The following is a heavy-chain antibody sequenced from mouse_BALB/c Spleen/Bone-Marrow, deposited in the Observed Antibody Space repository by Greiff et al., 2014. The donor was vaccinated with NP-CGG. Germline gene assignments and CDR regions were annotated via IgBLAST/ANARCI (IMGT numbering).Heavy chain of an antibody. CDR3: VRAYGSSYAMDY. V-gene: IGHV5-9-4*01. CDR2: ISSGGNYT. D-gene: IGHD1-1*01. Sequence: EVQVVESGGGLVKPGGSLKLSCAASGFTFSSYAMSWVRQSPEKRLEWVAEISSGGNYTYYPDTVTGRFTTSRDNAKNILYLEMSSLRSDDTAMYYCVRAYGSSYAMDYWGQGTSVTVSS. J-gene: IGHJ4*01. CDR1: GFTFSSYA.